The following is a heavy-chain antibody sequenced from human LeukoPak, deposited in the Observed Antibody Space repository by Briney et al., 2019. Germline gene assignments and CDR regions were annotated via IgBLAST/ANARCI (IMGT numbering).Heavy chain of an antibody. J-gene: IGHJ3*02. V-gene: IGHV3-30*02. CDR3: ASSALRYFDWLPLGAFDI. D-gene: IGHD3-9*01. CDR1: GFTFSNYA. CDR2: IRHGGSIK. Sequence: GGSLRLSCGASGFTFSNYAMNWVRRAPGKGLEWVAFIRHGGSIKYYADSVKGRFTISRDNSKNTLYLQMNSLRPEDTAVYYCASSALRYFDWLPLGAFDIWGQGTMVTVSS.